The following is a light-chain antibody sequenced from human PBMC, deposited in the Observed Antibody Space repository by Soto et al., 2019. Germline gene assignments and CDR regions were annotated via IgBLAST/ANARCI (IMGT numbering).Light chain of an antibody. CDR2: DVS. CDR1: SSDVGYYNY. V-gene: IGLV2-14*01. J-gene: IGLJ1*01. CDR3: SSYTSSSTYF. Sequence: QSALTQPASVSGSPGQSITISCTGTSSDVGYYNYVSWYQQHPGKAPKLMIYDVSIRPSGVSNRFSGSKSGNTASLTISGLQAEDEADYYCSSYTSSSTYFFGTGTKVTVL.